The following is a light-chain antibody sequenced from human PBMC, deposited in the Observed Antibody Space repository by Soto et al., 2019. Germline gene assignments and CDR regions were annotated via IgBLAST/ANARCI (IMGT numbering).Light chain of an antibody. CDR3: QQSYSTLPIT. J-gene: IGKJ5*01. Sequence: DIQMTQSPSFLSATVGDRVTISCRASQAINTYLNWYQQKPGKAPKLLIYGTSDLQNGVPSRFSGGGSGTDSTLTICSLQPADFATNYCQQSYSTLPITFGQGTRLEV. CDR1: QAINTY. V-gene: IGKV1-39*01. CDR2: GTS.